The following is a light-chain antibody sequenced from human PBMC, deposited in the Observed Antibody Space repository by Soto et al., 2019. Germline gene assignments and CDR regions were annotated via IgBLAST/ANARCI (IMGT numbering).Light chain of an antibody. Sequence: QAALTQPASVSRAPGQSITISCIGTSRVVGFSNYIFWYQQHPGKAPKLIISDVSNRPSGVSNRFSGSKSANTASLTISGLQAEDEADYYCSAFTSSDTDVFVSGTKVTVL. J-gene: IGLJ1*01. CDR1: SRVVGFSNY. CDR3: SAFTSSDTDV. CDR2: DVS. V-gene: IGLV2-14*03.